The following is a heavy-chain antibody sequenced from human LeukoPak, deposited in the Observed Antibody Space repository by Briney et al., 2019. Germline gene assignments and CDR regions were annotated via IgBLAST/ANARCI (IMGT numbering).Heavy chain of an antibody. D-gene: IGHD3-22*01. CDR3: ARGLPYYYDSSGYYFDY. CDR1: GGSISSYY. V-gene: IGHV4-59*01. J-gene: IGHJ4*02. Sequence: SETLSLTCTVSGGSISSYYWSWIRQPPGKGLEWIGYIYYSGSTNYNPSLKSRVTISVDTSKNQFSLKLSSVTAADTAVYYCARGLPYYYDSSGYYFDYWGQGTLVTVSS. CDR2: IYYSGST.